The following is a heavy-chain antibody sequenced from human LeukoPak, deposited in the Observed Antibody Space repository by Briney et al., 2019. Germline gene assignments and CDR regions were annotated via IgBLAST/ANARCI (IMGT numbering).Heavy chain of an antibody. J-gene: IGHJ4*02. CDR3: ARFTTTYYFDH. CDR2: ISSGSTYI. Sequence: PGGSLRLSCVASGFTFSHYTMNWVRQAPGKGLEWVSSISSGSTYIYYSDSVKGRFTIPRDNAKNSLFLQMNRLRAEDTAVYYCARFTTTYYFDHWGQGTLVTVSS. V-gene: IGHV3-21*01. CDR1: GFTFSHYT. D-gene: IGHD3-22*01.